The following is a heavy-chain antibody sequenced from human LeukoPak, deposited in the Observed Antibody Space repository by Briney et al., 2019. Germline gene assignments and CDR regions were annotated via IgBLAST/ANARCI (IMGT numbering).Heavy chain of an antibody. CDR3: GRKSASRKTSEFDY. V-gene: IGHV1-2*02. CDR2: IHPNSGGT. Sequence: ASVTVSCKASGYTFTDYYMNWVRQAPGQGLEWMGWIHPNSGGTNYAQKLQGRVTMTRDTSISTAYMELSRLTFDDTAVYYCGRKSASRKTSEFDYWGQGTLVTVSS. D-gene: IGHD2-2*01. CDR1: GYTFTDYY. J-gene: IGHJ4*02.